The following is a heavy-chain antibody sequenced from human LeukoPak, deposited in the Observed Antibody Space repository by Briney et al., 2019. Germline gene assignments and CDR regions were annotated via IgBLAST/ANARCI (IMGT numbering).Heavy chain of an antibody. CDR1: GGSISSGSYY. J-gene: IGHJ3*02. V-gene: IGHV4-61*02. CDR3: AGGYYDFWSGSRALNAFDI. Sequence: SQTLSLTCTVSGGSISSGSYYWSWIRQPAGKGLEWIGRIYTSGSTYYNPSLKSRVTISVDTSKNQFSLKLSSVTAADTAVYYCAGGYYDFWSGSRALNAFDIWGQGTMVTVSS. CDR2: IYTSGST. D-gene: IGHD3-3*01.